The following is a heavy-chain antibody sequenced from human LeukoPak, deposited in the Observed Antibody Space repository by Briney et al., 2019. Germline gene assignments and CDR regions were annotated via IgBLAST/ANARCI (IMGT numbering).Heavy chain of an antibody. CDR3: ARAGVVATPFDY. CDR1: GYSISSGYY. Sequence: SETLSLTCTVSGYSISSGYYWGWIRQPPGKGLEWIGSIYHSGSTYYNLSLKSRVTISVDTSKNQFSLKLTSVTASDTAVYYCARAGVVATPFDYWGQGTLVTVSS. J-gene: IGHJ4*02. V-gene: IGHV4-38-2*02. D-gene: IGHD5-12*01. CDR2: IYHSGST.